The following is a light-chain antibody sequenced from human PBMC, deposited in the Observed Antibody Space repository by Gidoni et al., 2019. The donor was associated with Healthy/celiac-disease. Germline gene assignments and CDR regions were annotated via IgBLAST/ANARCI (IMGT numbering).Light chain of an antibody. CDR3: SSYTSSSTFYV. CDR1: SSDVGGYDY. CDR2: EVS. V-gene: IGLV2-14*01. Sequence: QSALPQPASVSGSPGQSITISCTGTSSDVGGYDYVSWYQQHPGKDPKLMIYEVSNRPSGGSNRFSGSKSGNTASLTISGLQAEDEADYYCSSYTSSSTFYVFGTGTKVTVL. J-gene: IGLJ1*01.